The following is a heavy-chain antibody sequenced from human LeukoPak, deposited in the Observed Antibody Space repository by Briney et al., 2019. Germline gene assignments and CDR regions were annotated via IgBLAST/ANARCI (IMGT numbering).Heavy chain of an antibody. CDR3: ARDSYCSSTSCPQDY. V-gene: IGHV1-2*02. D-gene: IGHD2-2*01. CDR2: INPNSGGT. J-gene: IGHJ4*02. CDR1: AYTFTGYY. Sequence: ASVKVSCKASAYTFTGYYMHWVRQAPGQGLEWMGWINPNSGGTNYAQKFQGRVTMTRNTSISTAYMELSRLRSDDTAVYYCARDSYCSSTSCPQDYWGQGTLVTVSS.